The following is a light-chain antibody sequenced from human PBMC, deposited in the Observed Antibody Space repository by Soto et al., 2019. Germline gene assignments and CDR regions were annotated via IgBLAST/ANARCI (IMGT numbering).Light chain of an antibody. CDR3: QQYGSWPPIT. CDR2: GAS. V-gene: IGKV3-15*01. J-gene: IGKJ5*01. Sequence: MTPSPSSVSASVGDRVTITCRASQDISSWLAWYQQKPGQAPRLLISGASTRATGIPDRFSGSGSGTEFTLTISSLQSEDSAVYYCQQYGSWPPITFGQGTRLEIK. CDR1: QDISSW.